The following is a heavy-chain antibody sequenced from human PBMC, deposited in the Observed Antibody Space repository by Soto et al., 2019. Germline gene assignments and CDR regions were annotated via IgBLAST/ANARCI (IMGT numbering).Heavy chain of an antibody. J-gene: IGHJ4*02. V-gene: IGHV1-8*01. CDR1: GYTFTSYD. CDR2: MNPNSGNT. D-gene: IGHD3-3*01. Sequence: GASVKVSCKASGYTFTSYDINWVRQATGQGLEWMGWMNPNSGNTGYAQKFQGRVTMTRNTSISTAYMELSSLRSEDTAVYYCARGGYYDFWSGYFTENFDYWGQGTLVTVSS. CDR3: ARGGYYDFWSGYFTENFDY.